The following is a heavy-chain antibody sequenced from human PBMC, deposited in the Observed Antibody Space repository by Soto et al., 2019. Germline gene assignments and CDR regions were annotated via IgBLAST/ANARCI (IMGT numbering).Heavy chain of an antibody. CDR1: GFTFSRHG. Sequence: GGSLRLACVASGFTFSRHGLSWVRQAPGKGLEWVSTINPSGDSTFYADSVKGRFTISRDNSKNTVYLQMNSLSVGDTAVYLCAKVDVSTAGSFDYWGQGALVTVSS. CDR2: INPSGDST. V-gene: IGHV3-23*01. J-gene: IGHJ4*02. CDR3: AKVDVSTAGSFDY. D-gene: IGHD6-13*01.